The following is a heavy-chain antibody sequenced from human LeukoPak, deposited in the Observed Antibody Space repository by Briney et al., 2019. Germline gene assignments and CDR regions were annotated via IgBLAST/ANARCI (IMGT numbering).Heavy chain of an antibody. J-gene: IGHJ5*02. V-gene: IGHV4-59*01. CDR1: GGSISSYY. CDR3: ARVYYGSGSTNWFDP. Sequence: SETLSLTCTVSGGSISSYYWSWIRQTPGKGLEWIGYIYYSGSTNYNPSLKSRVTISVDTSKNQFSLKLSSVTAADTAVYYCARVYYGSGSTNWFDPWGQGTLVTVSS. D-gene: IGHD3-10*01. CDR2: IYYSGST.